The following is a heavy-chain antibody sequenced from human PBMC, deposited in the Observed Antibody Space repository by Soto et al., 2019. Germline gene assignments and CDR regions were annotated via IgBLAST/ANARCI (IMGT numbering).Heavy chain of an antibody. Sequence: PGGSLRLSCAASGFTFSSYEMNWVRQAPGKGLEWVSYISSSGSTIYYADSVKGRFTISRDNSKRSVFLDLNSLRVEDTAVYYCARDLGLLKSMFDYWGQGTLVTVSS. CDR1: GFTFSSYE. V-gene: IGHV3-48*03. CDR3: ARDLGLLKSMFDY. J-gene: IGHJ4*02. D-gene: IGHD2-8*01. CDR2: ISSSGSTI.